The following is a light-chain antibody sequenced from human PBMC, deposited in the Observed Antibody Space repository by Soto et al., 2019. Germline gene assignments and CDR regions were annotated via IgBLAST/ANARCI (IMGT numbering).Light chain of an antibody. CDR1: QRIDNRY. J-gene: IGKJ1*01. CDR2: ATS. V-gene: IGKV3-20*01. Sequence: EIVLTQSPGTLSSSPGERATLSCRASQRIDNRYCAWYQHKPGQAPRLLLYATSSRDTGIPDRFGGSGSGTDFTLTINSLEPEDFAVYYCQQYFASSWTFGQGTKVDI. CDR3: QQYFASSWT.